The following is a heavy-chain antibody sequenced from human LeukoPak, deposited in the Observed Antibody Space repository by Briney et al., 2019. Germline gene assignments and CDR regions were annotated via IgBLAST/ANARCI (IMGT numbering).Heavy chain of an antibody. J-gene: IGHJ4*02. D-gene: IGHD1-26*01. CDR2: IYYSGST. CDR1: GGSISSGGYY. V-gene: IGHV4-31*03. CDR3: ARHPGIRFSGSYVDY. Sequence: SQTLSLTCTVSGGSISSGGYYWSWIRQHPGKGLEWIGYIYYSGSTYYNPSLKSRVTISVDTSKNQFSLKLSSVTAADTAVYFCARHPGIRFSGSYVDYWGQGTLVTVSS.